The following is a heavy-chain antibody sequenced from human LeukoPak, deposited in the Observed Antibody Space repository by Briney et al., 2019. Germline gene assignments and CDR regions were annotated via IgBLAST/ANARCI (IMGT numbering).Heavy chain of an antibody. V-gene: IGHV3-23*01. Sequence: PGGSLRLSCAASGFTFSSYAMIWVRQAPGKGLEWVSGISGSGASTYYADSVKGRFTISRDNSKNTLYLQMNSLRAEDTAVYYCAKDGLGVGATDYYYYYMDVWGKGTTVTISS. CDR3: AKDGLGVGATDYYYYYMDV. J-gene: IGHJ6*03. CDR2: ISGSGAST. D-gene: IGHD1-26*01. CDR1: GFTFSSYA.